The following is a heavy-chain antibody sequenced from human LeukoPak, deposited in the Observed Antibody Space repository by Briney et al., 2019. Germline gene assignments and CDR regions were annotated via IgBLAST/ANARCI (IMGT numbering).Heavy chain of an antibody. Sequence: PGGSLRLSCAPSGFTFTTDWMHWVPQVPRKGLVWVSRINSDVSITTYADSVKGRFTISRDNAKNTLYLQMNSLRVEDRAVYYCAGGISATGGGWGQGTMVTVSS. J-gene: IGHJ3*01. D-gene: IGHD6-13*01. CDR2: INSDVSIT. CDR3: AGGISATGGG. V-gene: IGHV3-74*01. CDR1: GFTFTTDW.